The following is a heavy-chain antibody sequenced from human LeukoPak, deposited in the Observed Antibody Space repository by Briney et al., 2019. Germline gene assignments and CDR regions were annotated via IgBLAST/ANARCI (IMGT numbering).Heavy chain of an antibody. CDR3: ATDSSGWYTYFDY. J-gene: IGHJ4*02. CDR2: IYTSGST. CDR1: GGSMSSYY. V-gene: IGHV4-4*07. D-gene: IGHD6-19*01. Sequence: PSETLSLTCTVSGGSMSSYYWSWIRQPAGRGLEWVGGIYTSGSTNYNPSLKSRVTMSVDTSKNQFSLKLSSVTAADTAVYYCATDSSGWYTYFDYWGQGTLVTVSS.